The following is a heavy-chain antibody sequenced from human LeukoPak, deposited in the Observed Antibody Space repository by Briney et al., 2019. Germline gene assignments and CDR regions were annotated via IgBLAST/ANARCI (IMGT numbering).Heavy chain of an antibody. CDR3: ARRVRGVIITSAAYYFDY. D-gene: IGHD3-10*01. CDR1: GYSFTSYG. V-gene: IGHV5-51*01. Sequence: GESLKISCKGSGYSFTSYGIGWVRQMPGKGLEWMGIIYPGDSDTRYSPSFQGQVTISADKSISTAYLQWSSLKASDTAMYYCARRVRGVIITSAAYYFDYWGQGTLVTVSS. CDR2: IYPGDSDT. J-gene: IGHJ4*02.